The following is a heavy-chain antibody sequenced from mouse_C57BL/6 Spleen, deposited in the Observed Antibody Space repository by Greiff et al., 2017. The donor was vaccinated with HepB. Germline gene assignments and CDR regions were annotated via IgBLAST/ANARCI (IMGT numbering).Heavy chain of an antibody. Sequence: VQLQQSGPELVKPGASVKISCKASGYAFSSSWMNWVKQRPGKGLEWIGRIYPGDGDTNYNGKFKGKAKLTADKSSSTAYMQLSSLTSEDSAVYFCARGGRGYYFDYWGQGTTLTVSS. D-gene: IGHD3-3*01. J-gene: IGHJ2*01. V-gene: IGHV1-82*01. CDR3: ARGGRGYYFDY. CDR1: GYAFSSSW. CDR2: IYPGDGDT.